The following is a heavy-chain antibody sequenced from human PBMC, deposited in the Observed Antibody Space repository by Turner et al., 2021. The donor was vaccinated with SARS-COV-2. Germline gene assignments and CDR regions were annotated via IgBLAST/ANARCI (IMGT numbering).Heavy chain of an antibody. CDR3: ARSPTAPGYYYDSSGYYTPYYFDY. D-gene: IGHD3-22*01. V-gene: IGHV3-21*01. CDR1: GFTFSSYS. J-gene: IGHJ4*02. Sequence: EVQLVESGGGLVKPGGSLILSCAASGFTFSSYSMNWVRQAPGKGLEWVSSISSSSSYRYYADSVKGRFTISRDNAKNSLYLQMNSLRAEDTAVYYCARSPTAPGYYYDSSGYYTPYYFDYWGQGTLVTVSS. CDR2: ISSSSSYR.